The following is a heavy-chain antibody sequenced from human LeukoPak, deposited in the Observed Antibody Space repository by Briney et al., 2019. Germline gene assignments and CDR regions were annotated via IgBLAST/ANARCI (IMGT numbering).Heavy chain of an antibody. Sequence: GGSLRLSCAASGFTFTMFSMNWLRQAPGKGLEWIAFIRGRSDTTYYADSVQGRFTISRDNAEDSVYLQMNSLRVEDTAVYYCARTYDFGIGPPGDAFDNWGQGTLVTVSS. V-gene: IGHV3-48*01. D-gene: IGHD3-3*01. J-gene: IGHJ3*02. CDR2: IRGRSDTT. CDR1: GFTFTMFS. CDR3: ARTYDFGIGPPGDAFDN.